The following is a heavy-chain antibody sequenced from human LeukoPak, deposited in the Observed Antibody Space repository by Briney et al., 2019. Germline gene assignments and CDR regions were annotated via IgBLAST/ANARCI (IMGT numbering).Heavy chain of an antibody. J-gene: IGHJ5*02. V-gene: IGHV3-33*06. CDR1: GFTFSSYG. D-gene: IGHD3-22*01. Sequence: PGRSLRLSCAASGFTFSSYGMHWVRQAPGKGLEWVAVIWYDGSNKYYADSVKGRFTISRDNSKNTLYLRMNSLRAEDTAVYYCAKVHAPYDSSGYYSPWFDPWGQGTLVTVSS. CDR2: IWYDGSNK. CDR3: AKVHAPYDSSGYYSPWFDP.